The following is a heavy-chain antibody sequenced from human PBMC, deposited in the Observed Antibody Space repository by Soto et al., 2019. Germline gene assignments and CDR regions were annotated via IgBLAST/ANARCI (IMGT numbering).Heavy chain of an antibody. J-gene: IGHJ5*02. V-gene: IGHV3-74*01. CDR3: TDPFAPDIVS. CDR1: GFTFSHYY. CDR2: INSDGSKT. D-gene: IGHD2-15*01. Sequence: GGSLRLSCAASGFTFSHYYMHWVRQAPGKGLVWVSHINSDGSKTTYAGSVKGRLTISRDNAENKLYLQMSSLRAEDTAVYSCTDPFAPDIVSWGPETLVTASS.